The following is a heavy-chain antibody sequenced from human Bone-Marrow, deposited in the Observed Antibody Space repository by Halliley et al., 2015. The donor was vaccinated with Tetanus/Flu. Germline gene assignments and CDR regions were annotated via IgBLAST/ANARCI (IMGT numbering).Heavy chain of an antibody. V-gene: IGHV3-7*03. J-gene: IGHJ4*02. D-gene: IGHD2-15*01. CDR3: AGGAGWSIDC. Sequence: KGREWVAIIKEDGSEIHYVDSVKGRLTISRDNAKNSLYLQMNGLGADDTAVYYCAGGAGWSIDCWGQGTLVTVSS. CDR2: IKEDGSEI.